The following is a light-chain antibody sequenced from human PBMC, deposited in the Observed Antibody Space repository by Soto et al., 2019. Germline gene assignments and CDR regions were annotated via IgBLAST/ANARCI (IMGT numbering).Light chain of an antibody. CDR1: QSIGSF. Sequence: EIVLTQSPATLSLSPGERATLSCRASQSIGSFLAWYQQKPGHPTRLLIYDASNRATGIPGRFSGSGSGTDFTLTISSLEPEDFAFYYCQQRGNWPPTFGPGTKVNIK. CDR3: QQRGNWPPT. V-gene: IGKV3-11*01. J-gene: IGKJ3*01. CDR2: DAS.